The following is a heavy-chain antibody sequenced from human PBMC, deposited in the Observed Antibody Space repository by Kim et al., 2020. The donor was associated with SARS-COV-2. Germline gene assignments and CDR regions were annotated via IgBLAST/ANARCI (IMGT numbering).Heavy chain of an antibody. J-gene: IGHJ4*02. V-gene: IGHV4-31*03. Sequence: SETLSLTCTVSGGSISSGGYYWSWIRQHPGKGLEWIGYIYYSGSTYYNPSLKSRVTISVDTSKNQFSLKLSSVTAADTAVYYCARDRYSGYDFRYWGQGTLVTVSS. CDR2: IYYSGST. CDR3: ARDRYSGYDFRY. CDR1: GGSISSGGYY. D-gene: IGHD5-12*01.